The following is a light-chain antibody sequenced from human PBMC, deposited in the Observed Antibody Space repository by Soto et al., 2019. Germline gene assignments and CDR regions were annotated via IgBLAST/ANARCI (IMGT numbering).Light chain of an antibody. CDR3: VLYMRSGISV. CDR1: SSDVGGYNY. Sequence: QSALTQPRSVSGSPGQSVTISCTGTSSDVGGYNYVSWYQQHPGEAPKFIIYDVNKRPSGVPDRFSGSILGNRAALTITGAQADDESDYYCVLYMRSGISVFGGGTKLTVL. J-gene: IGLJ2*01. V-gene: IGLV2-11*01. CDR2: DVN.